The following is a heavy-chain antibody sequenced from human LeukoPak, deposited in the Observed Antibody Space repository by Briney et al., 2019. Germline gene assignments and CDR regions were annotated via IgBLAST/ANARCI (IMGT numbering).Heavy chain of an antibody. CDR1: GGSFSGYY. D-gene: IGHD2-2*02. CDR2: INHSGST. V-gene: IGHV4-34*01. Sequence: SETLSLTCAVYGGSFSGYYWSWIRQPPGKGLEWIGEINHSGSTNYNPSLKSRVTISVDTSKNQFSLKLSSVTAADTAVYYCARVVVVPAAIGFDPWGQGTRVTVSS. J-gene: IGHJ5*02. CDR3: ARVVVVPAAIGFDP.